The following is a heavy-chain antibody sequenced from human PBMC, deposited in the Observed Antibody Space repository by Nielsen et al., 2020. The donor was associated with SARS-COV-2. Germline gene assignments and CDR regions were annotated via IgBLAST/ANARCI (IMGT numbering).Heavy chain of an antibody. D-gene: IGHD3-3*01. CDR3: ARHNSPTIFGVVIETSGMDV. V-gene: IGHV1-8*01. CDR2: MNPNSGNT. J-gene: IGHJ6*02. Sequence: WVRQAPGQGLEWMGWMNPNSGNTGYAQKFQGRVTMTGNTSISTAYMELSSLRSEDTAVYYCARHNSPTIFGVVIETSGMDVWGQGTTVTVSS.